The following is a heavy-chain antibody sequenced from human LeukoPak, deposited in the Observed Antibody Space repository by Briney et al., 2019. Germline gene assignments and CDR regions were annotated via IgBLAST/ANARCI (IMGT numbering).Heavy chain of an antibody. D-gene: IGHD6-13*01. CDR1: GFTFSSYE. V-gene: IGHV3-48*03. Sequence: GGSLRLSRAASGFTFSSYEMNWVRQAPGKGLEWVSYISSSGSTIYYADSAKGRFTIFRDNAKNSLYLQMNSLRAEDTAVYYCARDAAGRGVFNWFDPWGQGTLVTVSS. CDR2: ISSSGSTI. J-gene: IGHJ5*02. CDR3: ARDAAGRGVFNWFDP.